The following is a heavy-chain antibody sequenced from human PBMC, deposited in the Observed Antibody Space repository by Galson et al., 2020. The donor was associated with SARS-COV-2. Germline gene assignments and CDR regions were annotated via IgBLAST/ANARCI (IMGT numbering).Heavy chain of an antibody. CDR1: GFTFSTAR. V-gene: IGHV3-15*01. D-gene: IGHD3-10*01. CDR3: AIRFGGLGYMDV. Sequence: GGSLRLSCAVPGFTFSTARMIWARQAPGKGLEWVGRIKTRSEGETTDYGPPVKGRFIISRDDSKDTLYLHMNSLRTEDTAVYYCAIRFGGLGYMDVWGKGTTVTVSS. CDR2: IKTRSEGETT. J-gene: IGHJ6*04.